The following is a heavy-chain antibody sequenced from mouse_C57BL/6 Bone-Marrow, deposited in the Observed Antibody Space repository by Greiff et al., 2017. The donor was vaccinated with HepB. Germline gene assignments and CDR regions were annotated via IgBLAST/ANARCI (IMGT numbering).Heavy chain of an antibody. J-gene: IGHJ3*01. CDR2: ITGGGGNT. V-gene: IGHV5-9*01. CDR1: GFTFSSYT. D-gene: IGHD2-4*01. Sequence: EVMLVESGGGLVKPGGSLKLSCAASGFTFSSYTMSWVRQTAEKRLEWVATITGGGGNTYYPDSVKGRFTISRDNAKNTLYLQMSSLRSEDTALYYCARHEGYWGLRRRGFAYWGQGTLVTVSA. CDR3: ARHEGYWGLRRRGFAY.